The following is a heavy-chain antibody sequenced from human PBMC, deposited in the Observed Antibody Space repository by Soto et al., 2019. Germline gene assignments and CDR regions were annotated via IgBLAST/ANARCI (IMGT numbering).Heavy chain of an antibody. J-gene: IGHJ6*02. CDR1: GGSISSSSYY. Sequence: SETLSLTCTVSGGSISSSSYYWGWIRQPPGKGLEWIGSIYYSGSTYYNPSLKSRVTISVDTSKNQFSLKLSSVTAADTAVYYCARLGKAVADYYYGMDVWGQGTTVTVSS. CDR2: IYYSGST. CDR3: ARLGKAVADYYYGMDV. V-gene: IGHV4-39*01. D-gene: IGHD6-19*01.